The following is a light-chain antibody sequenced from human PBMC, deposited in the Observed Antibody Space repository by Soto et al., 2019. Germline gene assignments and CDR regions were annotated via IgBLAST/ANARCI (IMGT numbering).Light chain of an antibody. CDR2: YTS. J-gene: IGKJ5*01. V-gene: IGKV3-15*01. Sequence: TLAVSAKRVDPGCCRTSQSVSSDLAWYQQKPGQAPRLLIYYTSTRATGFPARFSGGGSGTAYTLGLRSRQSEGSALYYCEQYNKWPSRFGQGTRLEIK. CDR1: QSVSSD. CDR3: EQYNKWPSR.